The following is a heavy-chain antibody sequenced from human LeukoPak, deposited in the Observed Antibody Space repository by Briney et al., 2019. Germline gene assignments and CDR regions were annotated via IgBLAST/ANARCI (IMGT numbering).Heavy chain of an antibody. V-gene: IGHV1-2*02. CDR3: ARGALGYGADLFDI. D-gene: IGHD4-17*01. J-gene: IGHJ3*02. CDR2: INPNTGGR. CDR1: GYTFTDYY. Sequence: ASVKVSCKTSGYTFTDYYFHWVRQAPGQGLEWMGWINPNTGGRGYAQKFQGRVTMTRDTSISAAYMELSSLRSDDTAVYYCARGALGYGADLFDIWGQGTMVTVPS.